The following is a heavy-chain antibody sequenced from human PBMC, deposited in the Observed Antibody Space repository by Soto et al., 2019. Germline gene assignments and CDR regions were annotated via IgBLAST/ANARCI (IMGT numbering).Heavy chain of an antibody. J-gene: IGHJ3*02. V-gene: IGHV3-21*04. CDR3: AIEPLPAPDTDSFDI. CDR1: GFTFSSYS. Sequence: RGSLRLSCAASGFTFSSYSMNWVRQAPGKGLEWVSSISSSSSYIYYADSVKGRFTISRDNAKNSLYLQMSSLRVEDTAMYYCAIEPLPAPDTDSFDIWGQGTMVTVS. CDR2: ISSSSSYI.